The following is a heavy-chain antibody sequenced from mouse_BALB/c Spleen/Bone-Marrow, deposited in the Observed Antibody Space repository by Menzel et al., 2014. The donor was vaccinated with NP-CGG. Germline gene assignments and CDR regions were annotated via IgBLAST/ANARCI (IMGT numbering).Heavy chain of an antibody. Sequence: QVQLQQPGAELVRPGVSVKISCKGSGYTSTDYAMHWVKQSHAKSLEWIGVISTYYGDASYNQKFKGKATMTVDKSSSTAYMELARLTSEDSAIYYCAREVRDDYAMDYWGQGTSVTVSS. D-gene: IGHD2-14*01. CDR3: AREVRDDYAMDY. V-gene: IGHV1S137*01. J-gene: IGHJ4*01. CDR1: GYTSTDYA. CDR2: ISTYYGDA.